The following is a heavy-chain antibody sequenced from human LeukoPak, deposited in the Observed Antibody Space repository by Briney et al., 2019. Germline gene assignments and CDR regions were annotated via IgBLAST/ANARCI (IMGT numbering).Heavy chain of an antibody. CDR2: ISYDGSNK. V-gene: IGHV3-30*18. CDR3: AKVPYSSGQYFDY. D-gene: IGHD6-19*01. CDR1: GFTFSSYG. J-gene: IGHJ4*02. Sequence: QAGGSLRLSCAASGFTFSSYGMHWVRQAPGKGLEWVAVISYDGSNKYYADSVKGRFTISRDNSKNTLYLQMNSLRAEDTAVYYCAKVPYSSGQYFDYWGQGTLVTVSS.